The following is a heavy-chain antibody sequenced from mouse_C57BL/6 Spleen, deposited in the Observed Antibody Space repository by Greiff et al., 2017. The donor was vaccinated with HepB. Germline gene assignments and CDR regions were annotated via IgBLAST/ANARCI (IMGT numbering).Heavy chain of an antibody. V-gene: IGHV1-22*01. CDR1: GYTFTDYN. CDR2: INPNNGGT. D-gene: IGHD1-1*01. J-gene: IGHJ1*03. CDR3: ARTRGYGSSYGYFDV. Sequence: EVQLQQSGPELVKPGASVKMSCKASGYTFTDYNMHWVKQSHGKSLEWIGDINPNNGGTSYNQKCKGKATLTVNKSSSTAYMELRSLTSEDSAVYYCARTRGYGSSYGYFDVWGTGTTVTVSS.